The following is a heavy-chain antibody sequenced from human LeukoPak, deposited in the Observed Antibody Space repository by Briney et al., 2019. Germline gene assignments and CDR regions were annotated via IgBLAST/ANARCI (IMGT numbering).Heavy chain of an antibody. J-gene: IGHJ4*02. CDR3: ARGSMVRGVDAYFDY. Sequence: PGRSLRLSCAASGFTFSSYAMHWVRQAPGKGLEWVAVISYDGSNKYYADSVKGRFTISRDNSKNTLYLQMNSLRAEDTAVYYCARGSMVRGVDAYFDYWGQGTLVTVSS. D-gene: IGHD3-10*01. V-gene: IGHV3-30*14. CDR1: GFTFSSYA. CDR2: ISYDGSNK.